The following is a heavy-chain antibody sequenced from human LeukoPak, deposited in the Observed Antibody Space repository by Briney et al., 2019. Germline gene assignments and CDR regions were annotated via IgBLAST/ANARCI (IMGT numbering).Heavy chain of an antibody. CDR1: GFTFSGDW. J-gene: IGHJ4*02. Sequence: PGGSLRLSCAASGFTFSGDWMNWVRQAPGKGLEWVANIKQDGSEKYYVDSVKGRFTISRDNAKDSLDLQMNSLRPEDTAVYYCTRGTFWAFDSWAQGTLVTVSS. D-gene: IGHD7-27*01. CDR2: IKQDGSEK. CDR3: TRGTFWAFDS. V-gene: IGHV3-7*03.